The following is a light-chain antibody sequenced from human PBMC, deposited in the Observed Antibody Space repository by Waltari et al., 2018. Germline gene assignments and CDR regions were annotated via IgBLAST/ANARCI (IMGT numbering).Light chain of an antibody. V-gene: IGKV1-12*01. CDR1: QEITRW. J-gene: IGKJ5*01. CDR2: GVS. CDR3: QQAQSLPIT. Sequence: IEMTQSPSSVSASVGDSVTITCRASQEITRWLAWYQQRPGKAPKLLIYGVSTLQRGVPSRFSGSHSGTNFTLTISTLQPDDFATYYCQQAQSLPITFGQGTRLEIK.